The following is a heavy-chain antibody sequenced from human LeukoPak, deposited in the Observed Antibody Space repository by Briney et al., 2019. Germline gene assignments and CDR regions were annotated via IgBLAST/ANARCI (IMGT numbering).Heavy chain of an antibody. CDR2: IRSKAYGGTT. CDR1: GFTFNNSW. J-gene: IGHJ6*02. Sequence: GSLRLSCAASGFTFNNSWMSWVRQAPGKGLEWVGFIRSKAYGGTTEYAASVKGRFTISRDDSKSIAYLQMNSLKTEDTAVYYCTRVQHGDYYYGMDVWGQGTTVTVSS. CDR3: TRVQHGDYYYGMDV. V-gene: IGHV3-49*04. D-gene: IGHD4-17*01.